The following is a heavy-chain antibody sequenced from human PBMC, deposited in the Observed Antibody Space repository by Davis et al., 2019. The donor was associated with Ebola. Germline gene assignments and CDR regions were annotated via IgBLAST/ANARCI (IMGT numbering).Heavy chain of an antibody. V-gene: IGHV1-2*06. CDR2: IDPNSGGT. J-gene: IGHJ5*02. Sequence: AASVKVSCKASGYTFTSYYMHWVRQAPGQGLEWMGRIDPNSGGTNYAQNFQGRVTMTRDTSISTAYMEVSRLRSDDTAVYYCARDHPWPSRTQFDPWGQGTLVTVSS. D-gene: IGHD1-14*01. CDR1: GYTFTSYY. CDR3: ARDHPWPSRTQFDP.